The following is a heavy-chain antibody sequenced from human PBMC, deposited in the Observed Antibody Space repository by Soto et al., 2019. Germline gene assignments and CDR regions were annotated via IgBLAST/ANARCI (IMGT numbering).Heavy chain of an antibody. CDR2: IDYSGSS. J-gene: IGHJ5*02. Sequence: QLQLQESGPGLVKPSETLSLTCTVSGGSISSSSFHWGWIRQPPGKGLEWIGSIDYSGSSYYSPSLKTRVTISVDTSKIQFSLKLSSVTAADTAVYYCAKRERAAGTDWWFDPWGQGTLVTVSS. CDR3: AKRERAAGTDWWFDP. D-gene: IGHD6-13*01. V-gene: IGHV4-39*01. CDR1: GGSISSSSFH.